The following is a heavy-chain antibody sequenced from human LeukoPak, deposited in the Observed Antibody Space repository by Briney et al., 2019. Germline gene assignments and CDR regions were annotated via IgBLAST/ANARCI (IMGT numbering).Heavy chain of an antibody. D-gene: IGHD3-22*01. Sequence: SETLSLTCTVSGDSISGYYWSWIRQSPGKGLQWIAYIYYSGSTNYNPSLKRRVTISVDTSKNQFSLKLSSVTAADTAVYYCARDAYYYDSSGYLGVDYWGQGTLVTVSS. CDR2: IYYSGST. CDR1: GDSISGYY. V-gene: IGHV4-59*12. J-gene: IGHJ4*02. CDR3: ARDAYYYDSSGYLGVDY.